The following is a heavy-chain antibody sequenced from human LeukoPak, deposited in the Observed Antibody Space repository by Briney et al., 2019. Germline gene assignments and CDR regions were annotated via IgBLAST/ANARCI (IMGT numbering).Heavy chain of an antibody. CDR2: ISSSSSTI. J-gene: IGHJ4*02. Sequence: GGSLRLSCAASGFTFSSYSMNWVRQAPGKGLEWVSYISSSSSTIYYADSVKGRFTISRDNSKNTLYLQMNSLRAEDTAVYYCASRGFGELSTAFYWGQGTLVTVSS. D-gene: IGHD3-16*02. V-gene: IGHV3-48*01. CDR1: GFTFSSYS. CDR3: ASRGFGELSTAFY.